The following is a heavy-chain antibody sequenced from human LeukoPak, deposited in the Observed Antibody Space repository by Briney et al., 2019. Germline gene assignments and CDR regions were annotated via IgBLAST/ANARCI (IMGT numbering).Heavy chain of an antibody. Sequence: SETLSLTCTVSGGSISSGDYYWSWIRQPPGKGLEWIGYIYYSGSTYHNPSLKSRVTISVDTSKNQFSLKLSSVTAADTAVYYRARGDDSSGYSTTFDPWGQGTLVTVFS. CDR2: IYYSGST. CDR1: GGSISSGDYY. CDR3: ARGDDSSGYSTTFDP. D-gene: IGHD3-22*01. V-gene: IGHV4-30-4*01. J-gene: IGHJ5*02.